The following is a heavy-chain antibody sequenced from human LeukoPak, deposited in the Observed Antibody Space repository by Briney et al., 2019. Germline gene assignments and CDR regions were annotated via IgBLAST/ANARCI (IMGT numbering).Heavy chain of an antibody. CDR2: ISWNSGSI. Sequence: GGSLRLSCAASGFTFDDYAMHWVRQAPGKGLEWVSGISWNSGSIGYADSVKGRFTISRDNAKNSLYLQMNSLRAEDTALYYRAKGGQGYGSYYFDYWGQGTLLTVSS. CDR3: AKGGQGYGSYYFDY. V-gene: IGHV3-9*01. D-gene: IGHD5-18*01. J-gene: IGHJ4*02. CDR1: GFTFDDYA.